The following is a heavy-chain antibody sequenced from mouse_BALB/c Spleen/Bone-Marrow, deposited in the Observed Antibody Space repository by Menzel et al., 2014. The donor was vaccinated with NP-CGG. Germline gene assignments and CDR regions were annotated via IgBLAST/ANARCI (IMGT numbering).Heavy chain of an antibody. D-gene: IGHD1-2*01. Sequence: VQLKESGGGLVQPGGSLKLSCAASGFTFSSYGMSWVRQTPDKRLELVATINSNGGSTYYPDSVKGRFTISRDNAKNTLYLQMSSLKPEDTAMYYCARHYHGARWGQGTLVTVSA. J-gene: IGHJ3*01. CDR1: GFTFSSYG. V-gene: IGHV5-6-3*01. CDR3: ARHYHGAR. CDR2: INSNGGST.